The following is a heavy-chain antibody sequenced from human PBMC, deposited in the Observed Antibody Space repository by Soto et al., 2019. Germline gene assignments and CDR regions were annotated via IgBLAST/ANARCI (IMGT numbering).Heavy chain of an antibody. CDR3: ARRGRWLQRHFDY. CDR1: VDSFTSYW. J-gene: IGHJ4*02. D-gene: IGHD5-18*01. CDR2: IYPGDSDS. V-gene: IGHV5-51*01. Sequence: GESLKISCKGSVDSFTSYWIVLVRQMPGKGLEWMGIIYPGDSDSRYSTSFQGQVTMSVDKSISTAYLQWSSMKASDTAMYYCARRGRWLQRHFDYWGQGTLVTVSS.